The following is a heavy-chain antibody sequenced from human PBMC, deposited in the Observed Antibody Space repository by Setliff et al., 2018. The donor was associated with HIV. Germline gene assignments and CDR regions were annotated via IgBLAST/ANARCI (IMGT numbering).Heavy chain of an antibody. Sequence: GGSLRLSCAASGFTFSSFGMHWVRQAPGKGLEWVAFIRFDGSENYFVDSVKGRFTISRDNSKNTLYLQMNSLRAEDTAIYYCAKRRVCNTSCYIVDYMDVWGKGTTVTVSS. CDR2: IRFDGSEN. J-gene: IGHJ6*03. CDR1: GFTFSSFG. CDR3: AKRRVCNTSCYIVDYMDV. D-gene: IGHD2-21*01. V-gene: IGHV3-30*02.